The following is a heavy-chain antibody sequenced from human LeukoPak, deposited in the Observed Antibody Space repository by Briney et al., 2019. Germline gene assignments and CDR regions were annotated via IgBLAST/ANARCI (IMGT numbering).Heavy chain of an antibody. J-gene: IGHJ5*02. D-gene: IGHD3-10*01. CDR3: ASQDYGSGSPQLGWFDP. V-gene: IGHV4-39*07. Sequence: SETLSLTCTVSGGSISSSSYYWGWIRQPPGKGLEWIGSIYYSGSTYYNPSLKSRVTISVDTSKDQFSLKLSSVTAADTAVYYCASQDYGSGSPQLGWFDPWGQGTLVTVSS. CDR2: IYYSGST. CDR1: GGSISSSSYY.